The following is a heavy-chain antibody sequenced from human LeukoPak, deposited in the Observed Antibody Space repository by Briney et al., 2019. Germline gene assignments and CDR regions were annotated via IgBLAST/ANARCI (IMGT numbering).Heavy chain of an antibody. CDR1: GGSISSYY. Sequence: SETLSLTCTVSGGSISSYYWSWIRQPPGKGLEWIGYIYYSGSTNYNPSLKSRVTISVDTSKNQFSLKLSSVTAADTAVYYCARAGNTRFDYWGQGTLVTVSS. CDR3: ARAGNTRFDY. J-gene: IGHJ4*02. D-gene: IGHD2/OR15-2a*01. V-gene: IGHV4-59*01. CDR2: IYYSGST.